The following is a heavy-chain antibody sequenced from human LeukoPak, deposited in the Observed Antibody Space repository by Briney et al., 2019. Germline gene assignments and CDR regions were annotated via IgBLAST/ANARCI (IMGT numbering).Heavy chain of an antibody. CDR3: ARPPFYSRDAFDI. Sequence: GGSLRLSCAASGFTFSSYAMSWVRQAPGKGLEWVSAISGSGGSTYYADSVKGRFTISRDNSKNTLYLQMNSLRAEDTAVYYCARPPFYSRDAFDIWGQGTMVTVSS. J-gene: IGHJ3*02. V-gene: IGHV3-23*01. D-gene: IGHD4-11*01. CDR2: ISGSGGST. CDR1: GFTFSSYA.